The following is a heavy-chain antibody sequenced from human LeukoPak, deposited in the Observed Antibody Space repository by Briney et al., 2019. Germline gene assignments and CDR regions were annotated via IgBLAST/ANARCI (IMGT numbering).Heavy chain of an antibody. Sequence: PWGSLRLSCAASGFTVSSNYMSWVRQAPGKGLEWVANIKQDGSEKYYVDSVKGRFTISRDNAKNSLYLQMNSLRAEDTAVYYCARDSDGSGWHGGFDYWGQGTLVTVSS. CDR3: ARDSDGSGWHGGFDY. V-gene: IGHV3-7*01. CDR1: GFTVSSNY. J-gene: IGHJ4*02. CDR2: IKQDGSEK. D-gene: IGHD6-19*01.